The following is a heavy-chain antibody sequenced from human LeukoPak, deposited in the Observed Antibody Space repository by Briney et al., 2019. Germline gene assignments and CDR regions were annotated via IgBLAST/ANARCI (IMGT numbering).Heavy chain of an antibody. CDR3: AKLAYYYGSGGDYFDY. CDR1: GFTFSSYG. CDR2: ISYDGSNK. J-gene: IGHJ4*02. Sequence: GRSLRLSCAASGFTFSSYGMHWVRQAPGKGLEWVAVISYDGSNKYYADSVKGRFTISRDNSKNTLYLQMNCLRAEDTAVYYCAKLAYYYGSGGDYFDYWGQGTLVTVSS. D-gene: IGHD3-10*01. V-gene: IGHV3-30*18.